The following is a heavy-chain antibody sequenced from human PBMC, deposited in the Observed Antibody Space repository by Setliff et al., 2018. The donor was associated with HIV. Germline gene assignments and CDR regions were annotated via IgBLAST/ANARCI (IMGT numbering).Heavy chain of an antibody. J-gene: IGHJ5*02. CDR2: IFYSGHT. D-gene: IGHD6-19*01. Sequence: SETLSLTCTVSGGSISSSSYYWAWIRQPPGKGLEWIGNIFYSGHTFYNPSLRSRVTISVDTSKNQFSLKLRSVTAADTAVYYCARGWSSGWYNWFDPWGQGTLVTVSS. V-gene: IGHV4-39*07. CDR3: ARGWSSGWYNWFDP. CDR1: GGSISSSSYY.